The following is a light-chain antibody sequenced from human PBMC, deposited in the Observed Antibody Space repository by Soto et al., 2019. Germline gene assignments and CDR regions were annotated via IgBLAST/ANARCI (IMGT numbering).Light chain of an antibody. CDR3: QQRSNWPPT. V-gene: IGKV3-15*01. J-gene: IGKJ1*01. Sequence: EVLMTQSPATLSVSPGDRATLSCRASQSINSNLAWYQQQPGQAPRLLIYGASTRATGLPARFSGSGSGTDFTLTITSLEPEDFAVYYCQQRSNWPPTFGQGTKVDIK. CDR1: QSINSN. CDR2: GAS.